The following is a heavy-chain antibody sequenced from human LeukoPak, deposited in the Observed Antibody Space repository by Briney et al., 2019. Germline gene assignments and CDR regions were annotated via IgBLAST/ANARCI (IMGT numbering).Heavy chain of an antibody. CDR1: GFTFSSYW. CDR2: IKQDGSER. D-gene: IGHD6-19*01. CDR3: ATGAGCGY. J-gene: IGHJ4*02. Sequence: GGSLRLSCAASGFTFSSYWMPWVRQAPGKGLEWVANIKQDGSERNYVDSVKGRFTISRDNAKNSLYLQMNTLRDEDTAVYYCATGAGCGYWGQGTLVTVSS. V-gene: IGHV3-7*03.